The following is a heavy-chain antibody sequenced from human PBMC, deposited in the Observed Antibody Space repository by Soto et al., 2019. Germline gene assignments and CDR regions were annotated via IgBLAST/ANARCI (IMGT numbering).Heavy chain of an antibody. D-gene: IGHD3-16*02. Sequence: SVKVSCKASGGTFSSYAISWVRQAPGQGLEWMGGIIPIFGTANYAQKFQGRVTITADKSTSTAYMELSSLRSEDTAVYYCARDPHDYVWGSYRYVDNWFDPWGQGTLVTFSS. CDR3: ARDPHDYVWGSYRYVDNWFDP. V-gene: IGHV1-69*06. J-gene: IGHJ5*02. CDR1: GGTFSSYA. CDR2: IIPIFGTA.